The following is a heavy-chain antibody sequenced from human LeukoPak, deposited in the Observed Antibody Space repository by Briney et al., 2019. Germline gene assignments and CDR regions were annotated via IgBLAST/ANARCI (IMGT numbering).Heavy chain of an antibody. J-gene: IGHJ4*02. Sequence: ASVKVSCKASGYTFTSYGISWVRQAPGQGLEWMGWISAYNGNTNYAQKLQGRVTMTTDTSTSTAYMELRSLRSDDTAVYYCARVGMVRGVIIIFDYWGQGTLVTVSS. V-gene: IGHV1-18*01. CDR1: GYTFTSYG. CDR2: ISAYNGNT. CDR3: ARVGMVRGVIIIFDY. D-gene: IGHD3-10*01.